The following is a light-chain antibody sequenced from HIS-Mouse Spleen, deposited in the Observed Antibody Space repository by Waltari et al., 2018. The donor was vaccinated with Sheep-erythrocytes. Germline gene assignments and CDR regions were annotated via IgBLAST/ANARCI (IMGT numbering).Light chain of an antibody. Sequence: QSALTQPPSASGSPGQSVAIPCTGTRSDVGGYNYVSWYQQHTGKTPKLMIYDVSKRPSGVPDRFSGSKSGNTASLTISGLQAEDEADYYCCSYAGSYNHVFATGTKVTVL. J-gene: IGLJ1*01. CDR2: DVS. CDR1: RSDVGGYNY. V-gene: IGLV2-11*01. CDR3: CSYAGSYNHV.